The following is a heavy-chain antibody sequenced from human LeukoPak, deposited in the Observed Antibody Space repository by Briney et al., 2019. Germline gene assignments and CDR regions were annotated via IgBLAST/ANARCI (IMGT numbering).Heavy chain of an antibody. J-gene: IGHJ5*02. CDR3: ARKTYYYDTSPAGWFDS. CDR2: INQDGSAK. CDR1: GFPFSDYW. D-gene: IGHD3-22*01. Sequence: GGSLRLSCTASGFPFSDYWMSWVRQPPGKGLEWVANINQDGSAKNYLDSVKGRFTISRDNSKNSLYLQMYSLRVEDTAIYFCARKTYYYDTSPAGWFDSWGQGTLGTVSS. V-gene: IGHV3-7*01.